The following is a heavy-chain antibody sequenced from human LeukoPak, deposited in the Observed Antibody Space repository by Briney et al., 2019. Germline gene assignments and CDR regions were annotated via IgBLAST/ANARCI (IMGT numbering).Heavy chain of an antibody. V-gene: IGHV1-2*02. CDR1: GYSFTGHY. Sequence: ASVKVSCKASGYSFTGHYMHWVRQAPGQGLEWMGWINPKSGGTNYAQKFQGRVTMTRDTSVSTAYMDMSSLRSDDTAVYYCARNLWFGESSDAFDMWGQGTMVTVSS. CDR3: ARNLWFGESSDAFDM. D-gene: IGHD3-10*01. CDR2: INPKSGGT. J-gene: IGHJ3*02.